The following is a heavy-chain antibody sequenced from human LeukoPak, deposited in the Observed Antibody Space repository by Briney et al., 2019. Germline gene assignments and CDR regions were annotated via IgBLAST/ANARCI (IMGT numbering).Heavy chain of an antibody. D-gene: IGHD3-3*01. V-gene: IGHV1-18*01. Sequence: ASVKVSCKTSGYTFTSYGISWVRQAPGQGLEWMGWISAYNGNTNYAQKLPGRVTMTTDTSTSTAYMELRSLRSDDTAVYYCARSLEAITHFDYWGQGTLVTVSS. J-gene: IGHJ4*02. CDR1: GYTFTSYG. CDR3: ARSLEAITHFDY. CDR2: ISAYNGNT.